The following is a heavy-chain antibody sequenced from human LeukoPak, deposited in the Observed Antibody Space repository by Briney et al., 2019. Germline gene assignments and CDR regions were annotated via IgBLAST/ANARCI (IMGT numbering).Heavy chain of an antibody. CDR1: GGSISSYY. Sequence: SETLSLTCTVSGGSISSYYWSWIRQPPGKGPEWIGYIYYSGSTNYNPSLKSRVTISVDTSKNQFSLKLSSVTAADTAVYYCARGSYGSGSYYNVYWFDPWGQGTLVTVSS. J-gene: IGHJ5*02. CDR2: IYYSGST. CDR3: ARGSYGSGSYYNVYWFDP. V-gene: IGHV4-59*01. D-gene: IGHD3-10*01.